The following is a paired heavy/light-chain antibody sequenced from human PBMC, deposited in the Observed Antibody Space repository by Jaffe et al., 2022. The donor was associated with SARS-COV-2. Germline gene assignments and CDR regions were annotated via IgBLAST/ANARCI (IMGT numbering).Light chain of an antibody. Sequence: QLVLTQSPSASASLGASVKLTCTLSSGHSSYAIAWHQQQPEKGPRYLMKLNSDGSHSKGDGIPDRFSGSSSGAERYLTISSLQSEDEADYYCQTWGTGMGVFGGGTKLTVL. CDR3: QTWGTGMGV. CDR1: SGHSSYA. J-gene: IGLJ3*02. V-gene: IGLV4-69*01. CDR2: LNSDGSH.
Heavy chain of an antibody. CDR3: AKDLVRSKWFGEPSDAFDI. CDR2: ISGSGGST. V-gene: IGHV3-23*04. D-gene: IGHD3-10*01. Sequence: EVQLVESGGGLVQPGGSLRLSCAASGFTFSSYAMSWVRQAPGKGLEWVSAISGSGGSTYYADSVKGRFTISRDNSKNTLYLQMNSLRAEDTAVYYCAKDLVRSKWFGEPSDAFDIWGQGTMVTVSS. CDR1: GFTFSSYA. J-gene: IGHJ3*02.